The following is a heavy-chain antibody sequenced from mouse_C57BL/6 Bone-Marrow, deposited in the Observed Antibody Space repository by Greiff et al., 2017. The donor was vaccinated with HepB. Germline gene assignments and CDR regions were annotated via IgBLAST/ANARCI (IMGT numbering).Heavy chain of an antibody. CDR3: ARFGSSWGFAY. V-gene: IGHV1-63*01. Sequence: VKLQESGAELVRPGTSVTMSCKASGYTFTNYWIGWAKPRPGHGLEWIGDIYPGGGYTNYNEKFKGKATLTADKSSSTAYMQFSSLTSEDSAIYYCARFGSSWGFAYWGQGTLVTVSA. CDR1: GYTFTNYW. J-gene: IGHJ3*01. CDR2: IYPGGGYT. D-gene: IGHD1-1*01.